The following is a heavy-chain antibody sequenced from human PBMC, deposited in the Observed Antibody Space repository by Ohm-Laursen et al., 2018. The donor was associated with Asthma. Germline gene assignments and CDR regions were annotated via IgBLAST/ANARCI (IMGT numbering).Heavy chain of an antibody. Sequence: SLRLSCSASGFTFSSYTMNWVRQAPGKGLEWVSYISSSSSSTYYADPVKGRFTISRDNAKNSLYLQMNSLRAEDTAVYYCARVRWELPDYWGQGTLVTVSS. CDR2: ISSSSSST. J-gene: IGHJ4*02. V-gene: IGHV3-48*01. CDR1: GFTFSSYT. D-gene: IGHD1-26*01. CDR3: ARVRWELPDY.